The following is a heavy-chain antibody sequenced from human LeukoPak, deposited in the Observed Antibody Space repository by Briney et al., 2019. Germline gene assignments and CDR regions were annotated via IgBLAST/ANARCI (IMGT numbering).Heavy chain of an antibody. V-gene: IGHV3-74*01. Sequence: GGSLRLSCAASGFTFSSYSMNWVHQSPGKGLVWVSGIKSDGSSTTYADSVKGRFTISRDNSKNTLYLQMNSLRAEDTAVYYCARIYYDSSGYYNDYWGQGTLVTVSS. J-gene: IGHJ4*02. D-gene: IGHD3-22*01. CDR2: IKSDGSST. CDR1: GFTFSSYS. CDR3: ARIYYDSSGYYNDY.